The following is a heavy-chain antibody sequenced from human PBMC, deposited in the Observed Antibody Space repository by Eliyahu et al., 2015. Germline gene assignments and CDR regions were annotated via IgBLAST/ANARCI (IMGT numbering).Heavy chain of an antibody. CDR1: GDGVXVNSGG. V-gene: IGHV6-1*01. CDR3: ARGWLRGGFDY. CDR2: TYYNSKWYD. J-gene: IGHJ4*02. Sequence: QVQLQQSGPGLVKPSXTLXLTCTISGDGVXVNSGGWNLIRQSPSRGLEWLGRTYYNSKWYDDYAVSVKSRITINPDTSKNQFSLQLNSVTPDDTAVYYCARGWLRGGFDYWGQGILVTVSS. D-gene: IGHD5-12*01.